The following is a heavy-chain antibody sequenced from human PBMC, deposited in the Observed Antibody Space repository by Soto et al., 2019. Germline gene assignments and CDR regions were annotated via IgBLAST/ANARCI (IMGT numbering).Heavy chain of an antibody. V-gene: IGHV4-39*02. J-gene: IGHJ4*02. D-gene: IGHD6-19*01. CDR1: GGSISSSSYY. CDR2: IYHSGST. Sequence: QLQLQESGPGLVKPSETLSLTCTVSGGSISSSSYYWGWIRQPPGKGLEWIGSIYHSGSTYYNPSLKSRVTIAVDTSKNQFSLKLSSVTAADTAVYYCATEGAVAGTGYWGQGTLVTVSS. CDR3: ATEGAVAGTGY.